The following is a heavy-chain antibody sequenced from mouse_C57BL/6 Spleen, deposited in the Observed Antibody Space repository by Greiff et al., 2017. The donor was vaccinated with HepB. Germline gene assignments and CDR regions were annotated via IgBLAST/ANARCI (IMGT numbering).Heavy chain of an antibody. CDR3: TRERLGFAY. CDR1: GFTFSSYA. CDR2: ISSGGDYI. Sequence: EVKLMESGEGLVKPGGSLKLSCAASGFTFSSYAMSWVRQTPEKRLEWVAYISSGGDYIYYADTVKGRFTISRDNARNTLYLQMSSLKSEDTAMYYCTRERLGFAYWGQGTLVAVSA. V-gene: IGHV5-9-1*02. J-gene: IGHJ3*01. D-gene: IGHD2-2*01.